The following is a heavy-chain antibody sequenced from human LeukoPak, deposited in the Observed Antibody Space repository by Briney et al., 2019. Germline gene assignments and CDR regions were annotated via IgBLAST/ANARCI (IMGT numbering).Heavy chain of an antibody. CDR1: GGTFSRYA. D-gene: IGHD1-1*01. V-gene: IGHV1-69*05. Sequence: SVKVSCKASGGTFSRYAISWVRQAPGQGLEWMGGIIPIFGTADYAQKFQGRVTITTDESTRTAYMELSSLRAEDTAVYYCASGGDGRVSGKNWFDPWGQGTLVTVSS. J-gene: IGHJ5*02. CDR3: ASGGDGRVSGKNWFDP. CDR2: IIPIFGTA.